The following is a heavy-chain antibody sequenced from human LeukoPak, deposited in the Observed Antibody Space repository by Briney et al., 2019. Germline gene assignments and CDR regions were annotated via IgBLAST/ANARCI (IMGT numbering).Heavy chain of an antibody. CDR1: GYTFAGYY. CDR2: VNPNSGGT. V-gene: IGHV1-2*02. CDR3: AIVVVVAALDY. D-gene: IGHD2-15*01. Sequence: ASVKVSCKASGYTFAGYYMHWVRQAPGQGLEWMGWVNPNSGGTNYAQKFQGRVTMTRDTSISTAYMELSRLRSDDTAVYYCAIVVVVAALDYWGQGTLVTVSS. J-gene: IGHJ4*02.